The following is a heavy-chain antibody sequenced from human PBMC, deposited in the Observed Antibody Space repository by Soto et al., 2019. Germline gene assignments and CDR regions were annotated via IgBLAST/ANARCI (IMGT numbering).Heavy chain of an antibody. J-gene: IGHJ4*02. Sequence: PGGSLRLSCAASGFTFSNYGMHWVRQAPGKGLEWVAVIWYEGNNKYYADSVKGRFTISRDNSNNTLYVQMTSLRAEDTAVYYCARGLHSLFDYWGQGTLVPVSS. CDR1: GFTFSNYG. CDR2: IWYEGNNK. D-gene: IGHD2-21*01. CDR3: ARGLHSLFDY. V-gene: IGHV3-33*01.